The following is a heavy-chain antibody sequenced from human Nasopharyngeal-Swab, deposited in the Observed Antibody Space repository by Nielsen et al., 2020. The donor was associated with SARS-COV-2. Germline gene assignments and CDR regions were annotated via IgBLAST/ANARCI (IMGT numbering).Heavy chain of an antibody. D-gene: IGHD6-19*01. CDR3: ARTLVQWLVPYYFDY. CDR1: GFTFSSYW. V-gene: IGHV3-7*01. Sequence: ESPKIPCAAPGFTFSSYWMSWVRQAPGKGPEWVANIKQDGSEKYHVDSVKGRFTISRDNAKNSLYLQMNSLRAEDTAVYYCARTLVQWLVPYYFDYWGQGTLVTVSS. CDR2: IKQDGSEK. J-gene: IGHJ4*02.